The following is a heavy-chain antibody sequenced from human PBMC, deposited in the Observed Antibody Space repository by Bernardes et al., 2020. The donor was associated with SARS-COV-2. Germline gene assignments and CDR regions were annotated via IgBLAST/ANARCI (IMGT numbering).Heavy chain of an antibody. D-gene: IGHD4-17*01. Sequence: SETLSLTCAVSGGSISSTNWWTWVRQPPGKGLEWIGEIYHSGSTNYNPSLKSRVTISVDKSKNQFSLNLNSVTAADTAVYYCARSVRWHRWFDPWGQGTLVTVSS. CDR3: ARSVRWHRWFDP. CDR2: IYHSGST. J-gene: IGHJ5*02. CDR1: GGSISSTNW. V-gene: IGHV4-4*02.